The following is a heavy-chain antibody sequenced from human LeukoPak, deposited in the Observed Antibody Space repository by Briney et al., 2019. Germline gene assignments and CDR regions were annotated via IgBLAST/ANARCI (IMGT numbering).Heavy chain of an antibody. V-gene: IGHV1-46*01. CDR3: AREESGGYFDY. J-gene: IGHJ4*02. CDR2: INPSGSST. D-gene: IGHD2-8*02. Sequence: ASVTVSCKASGFTFTNYYMHWVRQAPGQGLEWMGLINPSGSSTNYAQKFRGRVTMTRDTSTTTVYMELSSLRSEDTAVYYCAREESGGYFDYGGQGTLVTVSS. CDR1: GFTFTNYY.